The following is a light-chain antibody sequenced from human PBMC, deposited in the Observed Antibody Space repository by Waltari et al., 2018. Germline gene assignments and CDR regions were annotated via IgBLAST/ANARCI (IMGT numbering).Light chain of an antibody. J-gene: IGKJ3*01. V-gene: IGKV4-1*01. CDR2: WAS. CDR1: QSVLYSSNNKHY. Sequence: DIVMTQSPDSLAVSLGESATINCNSSQSVLYSSNNKHYLAWYQQKPGHPPKLLIYWASTRESGVPDRFSGSGAGTDFTLTISSLQAEDVAVYYCQQYYSTPFTFGPGTKVDIK. CDR3: QQYYSTPFT.